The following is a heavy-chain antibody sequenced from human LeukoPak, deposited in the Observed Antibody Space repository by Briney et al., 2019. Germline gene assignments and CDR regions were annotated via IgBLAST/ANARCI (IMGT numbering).Heavy chain of an antibody. CDR3: ARWFSSSSPSDY. CDR2: IYPGDSDT. CDR1: GYSFTNYW. Sequence: GESLKISCTGSGYSFTNYWIGWVRQMPGKGLEWMGIIYPGDSDTKYSPSFQGQVTISADKSISTAYLQWSGLKASDTAMYYCARWFSSSSPSDYWGQGTLVSVSS. D-gene: IGHD6-13*01. J-gene: IGHJ4*02. V-gene: IGHV5-51*01.